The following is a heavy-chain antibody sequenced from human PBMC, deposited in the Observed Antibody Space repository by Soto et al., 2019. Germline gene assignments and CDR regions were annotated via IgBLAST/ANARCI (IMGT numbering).Heavy chain of an antibody. CDR1: GFTFSSYA. CDR2: ISYDGSNK. J-gene: IGHJ6*02. CDR3: ARWYYDSSGYDYYYYGMDV. V-gene: IGHV3-30-3*01. Sequence: GGSLRLSCAASGFTFSSYAMHWVRQAPGKGLEWVAVISYDGSNKYYADSVKGRFTISRDNSKNTLYLQMDSLRAEDTAVYYCARWYYDSSGYDYYYYGMDVWGQGTTVNVSS. D-gene: IGHD3-22*01.